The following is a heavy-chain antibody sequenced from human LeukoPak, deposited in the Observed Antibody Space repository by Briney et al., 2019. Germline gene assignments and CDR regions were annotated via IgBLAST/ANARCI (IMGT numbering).Heavy chain of an antibody. V-gene: IGHV4-59*01. Sequence: SETLSLTCTVSGDSINDYYWSWLRQTPGEGLEWIGFVAYSGNSNYNPSLESRVTISFDTSKNQFSLKLNSVTAADTAIYYCARALRGAVTFNRFDPWGQGTLVTVSS. J-gene: IGHJ5*02. D-gene: IGHD4-17*01. CDR3: ARALRGAVTFNRFDP. CDR2: VAYSGNS. CDR1: GDSINDYY.